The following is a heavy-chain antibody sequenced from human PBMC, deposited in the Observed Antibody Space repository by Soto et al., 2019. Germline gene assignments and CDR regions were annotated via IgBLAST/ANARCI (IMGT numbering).Heavy chain of an antibody. CDR1: GFSVGGNY. V-gene: IGHV3-53*01. CDR3: ARGPNSDC. Sequence: EERLVQSGGGLVQPGGSLRLSCAASGFSVGGNYMSWVRQAPGKGPELVSLIYSGGNPFYADSMKGRFTLSRDNPNNMLYLQMDSLRAEDTAVYYCARGPNSDCWGQGTLVIVSS. CDR2: IYSGGNP. D-gene: IGHD2-21*01. J-gene: IGHJ4*02.